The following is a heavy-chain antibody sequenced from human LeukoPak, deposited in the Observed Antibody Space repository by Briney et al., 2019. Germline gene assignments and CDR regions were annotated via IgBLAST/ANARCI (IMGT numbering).Heavy chain of an antibody. V-gene: IGHV1-18*01. CDR3: ARDSAYCSGGSCYSGVIDY. CDR1: GYTFTSYG. CDR2: ISAYNGNT. J-gene: IGHJ4*02. D-gene: IGHD2-15*01. Sequence: WASVKVSCKASGYTFTSYGISWVRQDPGQGLECMGWISAYNGNTNYAQKLQGRVTMTTDTSTSTAYMELRSLRSDDTAVYYCARDSAYCSGGSCYSGVIDYWGQGTLVTVSS.